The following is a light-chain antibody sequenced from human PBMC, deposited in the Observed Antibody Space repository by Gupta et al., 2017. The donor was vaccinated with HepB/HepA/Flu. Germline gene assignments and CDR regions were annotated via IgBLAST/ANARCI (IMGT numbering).Light chain of an antibody. Sequence: SSELTQDPAVSVALGQTVRITCQGDTLRSYYASWYQQMPGQAPILVIYGKNNRPSGIPDRFSGSSSGNTASLTITGAQAEDEADYYCHSRDSSGNPWVFGGGTKLTVL. CDR3: HSRDSSGNPWV. CDR2: GKN. V-gene: IGLV3-19*01. CDR1: TLRSYY. J-gene: IGLJ3*02.